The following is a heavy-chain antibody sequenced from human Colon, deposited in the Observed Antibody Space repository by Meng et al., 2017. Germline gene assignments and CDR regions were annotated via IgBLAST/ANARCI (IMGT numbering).Heavy chain of an antibody. J-gene: IGHJ5*02. CDR1: GYTFNNYP. CDR2: ISHDGGAI. D-gene: IGHD4/OR15-4a*01. Sequence: QVQLVQSGAEVKKPGSSVKVSCKADGYTFNNYPINWVRQAPGKGLEWVAVISHDGGAIFYADSVKGRFTISRDNSKNTLYLEMNSLRDEDTAVYYCAREPDYRAWLDPWGQGTLVTVSS. V-gene: IGHV3-30*04. CDR3: AREPDYRAWLDP.